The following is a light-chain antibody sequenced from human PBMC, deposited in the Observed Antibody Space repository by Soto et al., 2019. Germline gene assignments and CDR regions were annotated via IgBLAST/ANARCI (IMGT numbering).Light chain of an antibody. CDR2: GAS. J-gene: IGKJ2*01. Sequence: EIVMTQSPATLSVSPGERATLSCRASQSVSSNLAWYQQKPGQAPRLLIYGASTRATGFPARFRGSGSGTEFTLTISSLQSEDFAVYYCQQYNNWPLYTFGQGTKLEIK. V-gene: IGKV3-15*01. CDR1: QSVSSN. CDR3: QQYNNWPLYT.